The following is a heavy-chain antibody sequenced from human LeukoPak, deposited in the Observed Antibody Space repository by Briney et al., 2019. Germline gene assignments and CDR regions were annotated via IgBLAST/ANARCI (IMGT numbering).Heavy chain of an antibody. D-gene: IGHD4/OR15-4a*01. CDR1: GGSISSYY. J-gene: IGHJ3*02. CDR2: IYYSGNT. CDR3: ARVGAGAFDI. Sequence: PSETLSLTCTVSGGSISSYYWSWIRQPPGKGLEWIGYIYYSGNTNYNPSLKSRFTISVDTSKNQFTLKLSSVTAADTAVYYCARVGAGAFDIWGQGTMVTASS. V-gene: IGHV4-59*01.